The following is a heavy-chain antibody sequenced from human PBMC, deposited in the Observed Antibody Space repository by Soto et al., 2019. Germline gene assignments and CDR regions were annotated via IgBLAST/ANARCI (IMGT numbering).Heavy chain of an antibody. CDR2: IIPIFGTA. Sequence: GASVKVSCKASGGTFSSYAISWVRQAPGQGLEWMGGIIPIFGTANYAQKFQGRVTITADESTSTAYMELSSLRSEDTAVYYCARWYYESSAGFDPWGQGYLVTVSS. CDR1: GGTFSSYA. J-gene: IGHJ5*02. V-gene: IGHV1-69*13. CDR3: ARWYYESSAGFDP. D-gene: IGHD3-22*01.